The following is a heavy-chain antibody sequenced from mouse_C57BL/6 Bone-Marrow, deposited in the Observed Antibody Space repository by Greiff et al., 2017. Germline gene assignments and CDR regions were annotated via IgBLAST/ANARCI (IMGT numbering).Heavy chain of an antibody. J-gene: IGHJ2*01. CDR2: IDPSDSYT. CDR1: GYTFTSYW. V-gene: IGHV1-69*01. D-gene: IGHD2-10*02. CDR3: ARRGYGKDY. Sequence: VQLQQPGAELVMPGASVKLSCKASGYTFTSYWMHWVKQRPGQGLEWIGEIDPSDSYTNYNQKFKGKSTLTVDKSSSTAYMQLSSLTSEDSAVYYCARRGYGKDYWGQGTTLTVSS.